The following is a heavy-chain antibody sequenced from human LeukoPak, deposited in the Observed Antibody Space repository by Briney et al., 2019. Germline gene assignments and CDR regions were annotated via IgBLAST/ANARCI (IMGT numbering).Heavy chain of an antibody. CDR2: IIPIFSTA. D-gene: IGHD1-26*01. J-gene: IGHJ4*02. CDR3: ARDAYTGSYEILNY. V-gene: IGHV1-69*13. Sequence: ASVKVSCKASGGTFSSYAINWVRQAPGQGLEWMGGIIPIFSTANYAQKFQGRVTITADESTSTAYMELSSLRSEDTAVYYCARDAYTGSYEILNYWGQGTLVTVSS. CDR1: GGTFSSYA.